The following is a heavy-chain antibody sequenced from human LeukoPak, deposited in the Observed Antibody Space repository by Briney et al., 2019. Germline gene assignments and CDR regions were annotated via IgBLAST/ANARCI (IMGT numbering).Heavy chain of an antibody. CDR3: TTAKIRFLEWFLPFDY. Sequence: PGGSLRLSCAASGFTFSSYAMHWVRQAPGKGLEWVAVISYDGSNKYYADSVKGRFTISRDNSKNTLCLQMNSLKTEDTAVYYCTTAKIRFLEWFLPFDYWGQGTLVTVSS. CDR1: GFTFSSYA. CDR2: ISYDGSNK. J-gene: IGHJ4*02. V-gene: IGHV3-30-3*01. D-gene: IGHD3-3*01.